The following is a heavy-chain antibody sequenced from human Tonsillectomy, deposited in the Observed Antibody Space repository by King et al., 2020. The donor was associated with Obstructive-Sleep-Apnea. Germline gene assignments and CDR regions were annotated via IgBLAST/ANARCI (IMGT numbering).Heavy chain of an antibody. Sequence: QLVQSGAEVKKPGESLKISCKGSGYSFTSHWIGWVRQMPGKGLEWMGIIYAGDSDTRYSPSFQGQVTLSVDKSLSTAYLQWSSLKASDTAMYYCARLPIYDRSAYYDGPAPFDYYFDYWGQGTLVTVSS. V-gene: IGHV5-51*01. J-gene: IGHJ4*02. D-gene: IGHD3-22*01. CDR3: ARLPIYDRSAYYDGPAPFDYYFDY. CDR2: IYAGDSDT. CDR1: GYSFTSHW.